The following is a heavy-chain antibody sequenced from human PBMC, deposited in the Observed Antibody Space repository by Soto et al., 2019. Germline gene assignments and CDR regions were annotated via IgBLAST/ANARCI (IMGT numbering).Heavy chain of an antibody. V-gene: IGHV3-53*04. J-gene: IGHJ6*04. CDR2: IYTGGGT. CDR1: GFTVSSYY. CDR3: ARGDLTDV. Sequence: PGGSLRLSCAASGFTVSSYYMSWVRQAPGKGLERVSVIYTGGGTFYADSVKGRFTISRHNSENTLYLQMNSLRAEDTAVYYCARGDLTDVWGKGTTVTVSS.